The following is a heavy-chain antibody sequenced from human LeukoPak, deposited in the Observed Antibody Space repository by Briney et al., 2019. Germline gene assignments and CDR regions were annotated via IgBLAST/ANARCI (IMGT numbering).Heavy chain of an antibody. CDR3: ARARQWLVRSPFDY. J-gene: IGHJ4*02. CDR1: GGSFSGYY. D-gene: IGHD6-19*01. V-gene: IGHV4-34*01. Sequence: KPSETLSLTCAVYGGSFSGYYWSWIRQPPGKGLEWIGEINHSGSTNYNPSLKSRVTISVDTSKNRFSLKLSSVTAADTAVYYCARARQWLVRSPFDYWGQGTLVTVSS. CDR2: INHSGST.